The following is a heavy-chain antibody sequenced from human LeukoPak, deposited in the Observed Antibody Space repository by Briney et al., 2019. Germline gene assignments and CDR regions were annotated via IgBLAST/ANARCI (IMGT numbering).Heavy chain of an antibody. CDR2: IIPIFGTA. CDR1: GGTFSSYA. Sequence: SVKVSCKASGGTFSSYAISWVRQAPGQGLEWMGGIIPIFGTANYAQKFQGRVTITADESTSTAYMELSSLRSEDTAVYYCASGETTVTTSTDWYFDLWGRGTLVTVSS. CDR3: ASGETTVTTSTDWYFDL. D-gene: IGHD4-17*01. V-gene: IGHV1-69*13. J-gene: IGHJ2*01.